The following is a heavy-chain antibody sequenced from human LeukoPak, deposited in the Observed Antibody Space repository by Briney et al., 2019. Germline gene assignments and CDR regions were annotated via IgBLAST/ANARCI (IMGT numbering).Heavy chain of an antibody. CDR1: GFTFSSYE. CDR3: AKDYQDQTAGHAFDI. D-gene: IGHD2-2*01. Sequence: GGSLRLSCAASGFTFSSYEMNWVCQAPGKGLEWVSYISGNGNTIYYADSVKGRFTISRDNAKNSLYLQMNSLRAEDTAVYYCAKDYQDQTAGHAFDIWGQGTMVTVSS. V-gene: IGHV3-48*03. J-gene: IGHJ3*02. CDR2: ISGNGNTI.